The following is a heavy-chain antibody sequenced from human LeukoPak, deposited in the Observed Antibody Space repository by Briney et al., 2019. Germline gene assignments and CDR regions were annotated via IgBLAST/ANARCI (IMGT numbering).Heavy chain of an antibody. D-gene: IGHD3-22*01. J-gene: IGHJ4*02. Sequence: TGGSLRLSCAASGFTFSSYDMHWVRQATGKGLEWVSAIGTAGDTYYPGSVKGRFTTSRENAKNSLYLQMNSLRAGDTAVYYCARGRDPQNYETSDYWGQGTLVTVSS. V-gene: IGHV3-13*01. CDR1: GFTFSSYD. CDR2: IGTAGDT. CDR3: ARGRDPQNYETSDY.